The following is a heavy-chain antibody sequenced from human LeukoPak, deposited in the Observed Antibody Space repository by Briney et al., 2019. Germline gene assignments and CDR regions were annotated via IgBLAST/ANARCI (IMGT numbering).Heavy chain of an antibody. CDR2: IKEDGTEK. Sequence: GGSLRLSCAASGFTFSSYWMIWVRQAPGKGLEWVANIKEDGTEKYYVDSVRGRFTISRDNAKNSLYLQMNSLRAEDTAVYYCAPPSGYSSGWYPFDYWGQGTLVTVSS. J-gene: IGHJ4*02. V-gene: IGHV3-7*01. D-gene: IGHD6-19*01. CDR3: APPSGYSSGWYPFDY. CDR1: GFTFSSYW.